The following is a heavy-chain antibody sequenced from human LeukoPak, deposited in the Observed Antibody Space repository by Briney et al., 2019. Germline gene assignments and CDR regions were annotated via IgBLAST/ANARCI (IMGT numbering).Heavy chain of an antibody. Sequence: SETLSLTCAVYGGSFSGYYWSWIRQPPGKGLEWIGEINHSGSTNYNPSLKSRVTISVDTSKNQFSLKLSSVTAADTAVYYCARADGYCSSTSCYSPTDAFDIWGQGTMVTVSS. J-gene: IGHJ3*02. D-gene: IGHD2-2*03. V-gene: IGHV4-34*01. CDR3: ARADGYCSSTSCYSPTDAFDI. CDR2: INHSGST. CDR1: GGSFSGYY.